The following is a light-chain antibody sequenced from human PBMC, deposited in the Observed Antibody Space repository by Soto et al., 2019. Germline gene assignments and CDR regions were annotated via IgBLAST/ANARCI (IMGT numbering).Light chain of an antibody. CDR3: QQYNNLWT. V-gene: IGKV3-15*01. CDR1: QSVSSN. CDR2: GAS. Sequence: EIVMTQSPATLSVSPGERATLSCRAGQSVSSNLAWYQQKPGQAPRLLIYGASTRATGIPARFSGSGSGTEFTLTISSLQSEDVAVYYCQQYNNLWTFGQGTKVDIK. J-gene: IGKJ1*01.